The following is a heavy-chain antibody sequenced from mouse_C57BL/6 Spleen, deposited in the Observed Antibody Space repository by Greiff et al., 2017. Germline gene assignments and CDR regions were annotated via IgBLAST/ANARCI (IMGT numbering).Heavy chain of an antibody. CDR2: IWSGGST. V-gene: IGHV2-2*01. J-gene: IGHJ4*01. D-gene: IGHD1-1*01. Sequence: VQLQQSGPGLVQPSQSLSITCKVSGFSLTSYGVHWVSQSPGKGLEWLGVIWSGGSTDYNAAFIYRLSISKDKSKGQVFLKMNRLQADDTSIYYCAINSPYYGSSLYAMDYWGQGTSVTVSS. CDR1: GFSLTSYG. CDR3: AINSPYYGSSLYAMDY.